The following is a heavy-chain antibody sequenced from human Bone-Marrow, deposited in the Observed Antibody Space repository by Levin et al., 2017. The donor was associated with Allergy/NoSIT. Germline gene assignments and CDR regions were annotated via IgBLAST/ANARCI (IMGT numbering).Heavy chain of an antibody. Sequence: KISCKASGGTFSSYAISWVRQAPGQGLEWMGGIIPIFGTANYAQKFQGRVTITADKSTSTAYMELSSLRSEDTAVYYCARGGYDFWSGYFDYYYYGMDVWGQGTTVTVSS. V-gene: IGHV1-69*06. J-gene: IGHJ6*02. D-gene: IGHD3-3*01. CDR3: ARGGYDFWSGYFDYYYYGMDV. CDR1: GGTFSSYA. CDR2: IIPIFGTA.